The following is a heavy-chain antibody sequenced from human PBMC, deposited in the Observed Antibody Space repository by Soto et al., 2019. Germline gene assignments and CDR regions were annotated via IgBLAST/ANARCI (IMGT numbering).Heavy chain of an antibody. D-gene: IGHD5-12*01. V-gene: IGHV4-4*07. CDR1: GGSINTFY. J-gene: IGHJ4*02. CDR3: AREGSYSAYNFAHGIQLWSFDF. Sequence: SETLSLTSTVSGGSINTFYWSWVLQPAGKGLEWIGRIFSSGSTSFNPSLESRVAMSVDTSKNHFSLNLSSVTAADMAVYYCAREGSYSAYNFAHGIQLWSFDFWGQGALVTVSS. CDR2: IFSSGST.